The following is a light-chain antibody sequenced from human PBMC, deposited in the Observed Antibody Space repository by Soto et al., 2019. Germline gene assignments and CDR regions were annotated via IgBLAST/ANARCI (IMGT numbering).Light chain of an antibody. V-gene: IGLV2-23*02. CDR3: CSFAGSSTFWV. Sequence: QSALTQPASVSGYPGQSITISCSGTTSDVGGYDVVSWYQQHPGKAPKLMIFEVNQRPSGVSDRYSGSKSGNTASLTISGLQAGDDAAYYCCSFAGSSTFWVFGGGTKLTVL. J-gene: IGLJ3*02. CDR1: TSDVGGYDV. CDR2: EVN.